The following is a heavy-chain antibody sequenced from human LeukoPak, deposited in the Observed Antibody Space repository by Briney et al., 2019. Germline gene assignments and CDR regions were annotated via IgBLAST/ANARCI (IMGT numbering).Heavy chain of an antibody. Sequence: ASVKVSCKASGYTFTGYYMHWVRQAPGQGLEWMGRINPNSGGTNFAQKFQGRVTMARDTSISTAYMELSRLRSDDTAVYYCARIRRFYGDGTLGYWGQGTLVTVSS. J-gene: IGHJ4*02. CDR3: ARIRRFYGDGTLGY. CDR2: INPNSGGT. CDR1: GYTFTGYY. D-gene: IGHD4-17*01. V-gene: IGHV1-2*06.